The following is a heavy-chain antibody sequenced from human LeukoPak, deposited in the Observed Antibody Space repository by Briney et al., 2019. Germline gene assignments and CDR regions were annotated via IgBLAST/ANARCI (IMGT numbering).Heavy chain of an antibody. CDR2: IYYSGST. Sequence: SQTLSLTCTVSGGSISSGDYSWSWLRQPPGKGLEWIGYIYYSGSTYYNPSLKSLVTISVDTSKNQFSLKLSSVTAADTAVYYCARVGYYDSSGAFDYWGQGTLVTVSS. V-gene: IGHV4-30-4*01. CDR1: GGSISSGDYS. CDR3: ARVGYYDSSGAFDY. D-gene: IGHD3-22*01. J-gene: IGHJ4*02.